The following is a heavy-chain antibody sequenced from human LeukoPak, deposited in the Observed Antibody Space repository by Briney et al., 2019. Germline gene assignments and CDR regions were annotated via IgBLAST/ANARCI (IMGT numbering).Heavy chain of an antibody. CDR2: IIPILGIA. V-gene: IGHV1-69*04. D-gene: IGHD2-2*01. Sequence: SVKVSCKASGGTFSSYAISWVRQAPGQGFEWMGRIIPILGIANYAQKFQGRVTITADKSTSTAYMELSSLRSEDTAVYYCATTPSTDCSSTSCYGFDYWGQGTLVTVSS. CDR1: GGTFSSYA. J-gene: IGHJ4*02. CDR3: ATTPSTDCSSTSCYGFDY.